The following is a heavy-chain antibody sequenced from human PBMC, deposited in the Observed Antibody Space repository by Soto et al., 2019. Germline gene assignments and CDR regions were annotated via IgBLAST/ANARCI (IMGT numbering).Heavy chain of an antibody. CDR3: ARIRYGSGSYNWFDP. CDR2: ISWDDNK. Sequence: SGPTLVNPTQTLPLTCTFSGFSLSTSGMCVSWIRQPPGKALEWLALISWDDNKYYSTSLKTRLTISKDTSKNQVVLTMTNMDPVDTATYYCARIRYGSGSYNWFDPWGQGTLVTVSS. V-gene: IGHV2-70*01. J-gene: IGHJ5*02. D-gene: IGHD3-10*01. CDR1: GFSLSTSGMC.